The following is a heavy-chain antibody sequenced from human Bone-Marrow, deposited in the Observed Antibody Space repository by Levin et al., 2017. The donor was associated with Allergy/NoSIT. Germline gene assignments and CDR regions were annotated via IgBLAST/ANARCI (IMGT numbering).Heavy chain of an antibody. Sequence: GGSLRLSCVASGFTFRSYGIYWVRQAPGKGLEWVSVISYHGRDTHYSDSVKGRFTTSRDNSKSTVYLQMNNLRADDTAVYFCAKESIWELQTYYFGMDVWGQGTTVIVSS. CDR1: GFTFRSYG. D-gene: IGHD1-26*01. J-gene: IGHJ6*02. CDR2: ISYHGRDT. CDR3: AKESIWELQTYYFGMDV. V-gene: IGHV3-33*06.